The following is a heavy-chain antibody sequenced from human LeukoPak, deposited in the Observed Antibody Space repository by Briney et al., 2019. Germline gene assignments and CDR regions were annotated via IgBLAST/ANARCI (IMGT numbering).Heavy chain of an antibody. Sequence: GGSLRLSCAASGFTLSSYAMHWVRQAPGKGLEWVSYISSSGSTIYYADSVKGRFTISRDNAKNSLYLQMNSLRAEDTAVYYCTELGITMIGGVWGKGTTVTISS. CDR1: GFTLSSYA. J-gene: IGHJ6*04. V-gene: IGHV3-48*03. CDR3: TELGITMIGGV. D-gene: IGHD3-10*02. CDR2: ISSSGSTI.